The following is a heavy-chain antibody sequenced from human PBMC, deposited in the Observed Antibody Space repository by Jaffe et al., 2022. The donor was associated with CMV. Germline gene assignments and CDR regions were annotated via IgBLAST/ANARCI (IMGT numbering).Heavy chain of an antibody. Sequence: QVQLVQSGAEVRKPGASVKVSCKASGYTFTNYYMHWVRQAPGQGLEWMGWISPNSGGANYAQKFQGRVTLTRDTSITTVYMEFSRLRSDDTAVYYCATRGGGNDYGDYESLDYWGQGTLVTVSS. D-gene: IGHD4-17*01. CDR3: ATRGGGNDYGDYESLDY. CDR1: GYTFTNYY. J-gene: IGHJ4*02. V-gene: IGHV1-2*02. CDR2: ISPNSGGA.